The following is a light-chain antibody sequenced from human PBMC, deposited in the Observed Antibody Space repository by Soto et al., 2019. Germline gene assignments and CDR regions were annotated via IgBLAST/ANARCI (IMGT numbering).Light chain of an antibody. J-gene: IGLJ2*01. V-gene: IGLV7-46*01. CDR1: TGAVTSGHY. Sequence: QAVVTQEPSLTVSPGGTVTLTCGSSTGAVTSGHYAYWFQQKPGQAPRTLIHNTNKKHSWTPDRFSGSLLGGKAALTLSGAQPEDEADYYCLLYYVVAVVFGGGTKLTVL. CDR3: LLYYVVAVV. CDR2: NTN.